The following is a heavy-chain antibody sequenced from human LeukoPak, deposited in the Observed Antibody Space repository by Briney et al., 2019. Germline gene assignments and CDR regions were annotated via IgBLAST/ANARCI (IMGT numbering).Heavy chain of an antibody. CDR3: SRGNVRGLGQLWHLYYYYYCMDV. D-gene: IGHD5-18*01. V-gene: IGHV1-2*02. J-gene: IGHJ6*03. CDR1: GYTFTGYY. Sequence: ASVKVSCKASGYTFTGYYMHWVRQAPGPGLEWMGWINPNSGGTNYAQKFQGRVTMTRDTSISTAYMELSRLRSDDTAVYYCSRGNVRGLGQLWHLYYYYYCMDVWGKGTTVTISS. CDR2: INPNSGGT.